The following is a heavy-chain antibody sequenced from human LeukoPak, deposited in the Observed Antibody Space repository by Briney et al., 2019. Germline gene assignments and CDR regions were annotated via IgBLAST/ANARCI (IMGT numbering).Heavy chain of an antibody. CDR1: GFTFSSYA. D-gene: IGHD1-26*01. CDR3: AKDPVGELLLVWFDP. J-gene: IGHJ5*02. CDR2: ISGSDGST. V-gene: IGHV3-23*01. Sequence: GGSLRLSCAASGFTFSSYAMSWVRQAPGKGLEWVSAISGSDGSTYYADSVKGRFTISRDNSKNTLYLQMNSLRAEDTAVYYCAKDPVGELLLVWFDPWGQGTLVTVSS.